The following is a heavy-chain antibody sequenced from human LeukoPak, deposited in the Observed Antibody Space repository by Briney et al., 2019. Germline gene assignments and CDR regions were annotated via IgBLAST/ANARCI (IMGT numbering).Heavy chain of an antibody. CDR1: GFTFSSYS. Sequence: GGSLRLSCAASGFTFSSYSMNWVRQAPGKGLEWVSSISSSSSDIYYADSVKGRFTISRDNAKNSLYLQMNSLRAENTAVYYCARMAIGYCSGGSCHRDYYYYGMDVWGQGTTVTVSS. J-gene: IGHJ6*02. V-gene: IGHV3-21*01. D-gene: IGHD2-15*01. CDR3: ARMAIGYCSGGSCHRDYYYYGMDV. CDR2: ISSSSSDI.